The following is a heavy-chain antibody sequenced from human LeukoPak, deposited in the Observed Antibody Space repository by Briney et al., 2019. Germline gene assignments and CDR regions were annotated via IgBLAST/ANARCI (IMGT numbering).Heavy chain of an antibody. CDR1: GFTFSSYS. D-gene: IGHD2-21*01. CDR3: AKVRYSGYYFDY. Sequence: GGSLRLSCAASGFTFSSYSMNWVRQAPGKGLEWVSYISSSSSSIHYADSVKGRFTISRDNSKNTLYLQMNSLRAEDTAVYYCAKVRYSGYYFDYWGQGTLVTVSS. V-gene: IGHV3-48*01. J-gene: IGHJ4*02. CDR2: ISSSSSSI.